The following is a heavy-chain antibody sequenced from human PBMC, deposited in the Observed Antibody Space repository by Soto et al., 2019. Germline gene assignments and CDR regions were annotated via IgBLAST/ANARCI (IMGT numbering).Heavy chain of an antibody. CDR1: GFTFTTYS. CDR2: INSGRSTI. D-gene: IGHD1-26*01. J-gene: IGHJ4*02. V-gene: IGHV3-48*01. CDR3: ARSRSGSFDY. Sequence: EVQLVESGGGLVQPGGSVRLSCTASGFTFTTYSMNWVRQAPGKGLEWVSYINSGRSTIYYADSLKGRFTISRDNAKISLFLQMNSLSAEDTAVYYCARSRSGSFDYWGQGTLVTVSS.